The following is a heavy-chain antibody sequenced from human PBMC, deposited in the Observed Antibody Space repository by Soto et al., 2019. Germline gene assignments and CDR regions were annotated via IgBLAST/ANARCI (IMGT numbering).Heavy chain of an antibody. D-gene: IGHD3-22*01. Sequence: KAGGSLRLSCAASGFTFSSYSMNWVRQAPGKGLEWVSSISSSSSYIYYADSVKGRFTISRDNAKNSLYLQMNSLRAEDTAVYYCARDQARYYDSSGYSHDAFDIWGQGTMVTVSS. J-gene: IGHJ3*02. V-gene: IGHV3-21*01. CDR2: ISSSSSYI. CDR1: GFTFSSYS. CDR3: ARDQARYYDSSGYSHDAFDI.